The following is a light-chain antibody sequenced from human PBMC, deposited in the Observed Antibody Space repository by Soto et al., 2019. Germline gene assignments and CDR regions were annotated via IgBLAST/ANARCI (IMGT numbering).Light chain of an antibody. J-gene: IGLJ1*01. CDR3: SSYTSTTTLEV. CDR1: SSDVGGYNS. V-gene: IGLV2-14*01. Sequence: QSALTQPASVSGSPGQSITISCTGNSSDVGGYNSVSWYQQHPGKAPKLMIYDVTNRPSGVSNRFSGSKSGNTASLTISGLQAEDEADYYCSSYTSTTTLEVFGTGTKSPS. CDR2: DVT.